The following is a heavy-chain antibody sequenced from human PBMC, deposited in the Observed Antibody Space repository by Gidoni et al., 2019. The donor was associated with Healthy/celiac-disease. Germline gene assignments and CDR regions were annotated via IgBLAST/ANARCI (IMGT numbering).Heavy chain of an antibody. Sequence: QLQLQESGPGLVKPSETLSLTCTVSGGSISSSSYYWGWIRQPPGKGLEWIGSIYYSGSTYYNPSLKSRVTISVDTSKNQFSLKLSSVTAADTAVYYCARPGYGSGSLMDYWGQGTLVTVSS. CDR3: ARPGYGSGSLMDY. J-gene: IGHJ4*02. CDR2: IYYSGST. V-gene: IGHV4-39*01. CDR1: GGSISSSSYY. D-gene: IGHD3-10*01.